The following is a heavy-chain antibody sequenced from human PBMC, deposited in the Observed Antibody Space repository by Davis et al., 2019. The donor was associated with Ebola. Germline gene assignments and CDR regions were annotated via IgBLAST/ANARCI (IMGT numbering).Heavy chain of an antibody. CDR3: ARDSEVTAIGPYWYFDL. V-gene: IGHV3-30-3*01. D-gene: IGHD2-21*02. CDR1: GFTFRSYA. Sequence: GGSLRLSCAASGFTFRSYAMHWVRQAPGKGLEWVAVISYDGSNKYYADSVKGRFTISRDNSKNTLYLQMNSLRAEDTAVYHCARDSEVTAIGPYWYFDLWGRGTLVTVSS. J-gene: IGHJ2*01. CDR2: ISYDGSNK.